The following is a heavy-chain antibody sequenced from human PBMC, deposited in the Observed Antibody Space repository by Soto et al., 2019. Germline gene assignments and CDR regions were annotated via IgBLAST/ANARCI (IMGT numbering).Heavy chain of an antibody. CDR1: GASIRGSKW. J-gene: IGHJ5*02. CDR3: ARDKANVGGYNQFVP. CDR2: IYHSGTT. Sequence: PSETLSLTCAVSGASIRGSKWWSWVRQPPGKGLEWIGDIYHSGTTNYNPSMKSRVTMSVDKSKNQFSLNLTSVTAADTAVYYCARDKANVGGYNQFVPWGPGTLVTVSS. V-gene: IGHV4-4*02. D-gene: IGHD3-16*01.